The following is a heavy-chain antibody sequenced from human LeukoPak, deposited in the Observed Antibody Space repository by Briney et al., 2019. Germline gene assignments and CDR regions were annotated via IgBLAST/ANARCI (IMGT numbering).Heavy chain of an antibody. V-gene: IGHV3-74*01. CDR3: VYYDSSGYYYGRLRY. J-gene: IGHJ4*02. CDR2: INSDGSST. Sequence: PGGSLRLSCAASGFTFSSYWMHWVRQAPGKGLVWVSRINSDGSSTSYADSVKGRFTISRDNAKNTLYLQMNSLRVEDTAIYYCVYYDSSGYYYGRLRYWGQGTPVTVSS. D-gene: IGHD3-22*01. CDR1: GFTFSSYW.